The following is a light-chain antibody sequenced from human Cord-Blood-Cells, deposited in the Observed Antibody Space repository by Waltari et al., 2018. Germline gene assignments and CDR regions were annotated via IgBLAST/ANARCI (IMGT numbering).Light chain of an antibody. CDR3: CSYAGSSTV. CDR1: SCDVGSYNL. CDR2: EGS. Sequence: QSALTQPASVSGPPGQSIPISCTGTSCDVGSYNLVSWYQQHPGKAPKLMLYEGSKRPSGVSNRFSGSKSGNTASLTISGLQAEDEADYYCCSYAGSSTVFGGGTKLTVL. J-gene: IGLJ3*02. V-gene: IGLV2-23*01.